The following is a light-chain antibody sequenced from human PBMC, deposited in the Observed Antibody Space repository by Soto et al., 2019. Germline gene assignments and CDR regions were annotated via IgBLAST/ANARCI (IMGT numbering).Light chain of an antibody. Sequence: EIIMTQSPATLSVSPGERVTLSCRASQGVGSTLAWYRQQPGQAPRLLIYDAYIRASGVPARFSGSGSGTEFTLTISGLQSEDFAVYFCPHYKTWPLAFGGGTKVEIK. V-gene: IGKV3-15*01. CDR1: QGVGST. CDR2: DAY. CDR3: PHYKTWPLA. J-gene: IGKJ4*01.